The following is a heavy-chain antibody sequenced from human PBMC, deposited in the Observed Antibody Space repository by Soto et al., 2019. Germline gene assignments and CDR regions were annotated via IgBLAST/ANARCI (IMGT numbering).Heavy chain of an antibody. CDR3: AKAGWFDP. CDR2: ISYDGSNK. CDR1: GFTFSSYG. Sequence: QVQLVESGGGVVQPGRSLRLSCAASGFTFSSYGMHWVRQAPGKGLEWVAVISYDGSNKYYADSVTGRFTISRDNSKNTLYLQMNSLREEDTAVYYCAKAGWFDPWGQGTLVTVSS. V-gene: IGHV3-30*18. J-gene: IGHJ5*02.